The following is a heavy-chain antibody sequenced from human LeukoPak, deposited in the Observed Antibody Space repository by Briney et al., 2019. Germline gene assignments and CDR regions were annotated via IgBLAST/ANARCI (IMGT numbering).Heavy chain of an antibody. CDR2: ISYDGSDK. Sequence: PGGSLRLSCAASGFTFSTFAMHCVRQAPGKGREWVAHISYDGSDKYYADSVKGRFTISRDNSKSTLYVHLNSLRAEDTAVYYCARDFGGYSSGCFDLWGQGTLVTVSS. CDR3: ARDFGGYSSGCFDL. V-gene: IGHV3-30*04. J-gene: IGHJ5*02. D-gene: IGHD6-19*01. CDR1: GFTFSTFA.